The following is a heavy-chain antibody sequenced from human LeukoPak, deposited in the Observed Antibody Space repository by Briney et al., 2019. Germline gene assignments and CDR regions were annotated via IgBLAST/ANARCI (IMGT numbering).Heavy chain of an antibody. Sequence: GGSLRLSCAASGFTFSSYSMNWVRQAPGKGLEWVSYISSSSTIYYADSVKGRFTIPRDNAKNSLYLQMNSLRAEDTAVYYCARDAFVVNFLDIWGQGTMVTVSS. J-gene: IGHJ3*02. CDR3: ARDAFVVNFLDI. CDR1: GFTFSSYS. V-gene: IGHV3-48*01. D-gene: IGHD3-22*01. CDR2: ISSSSTI.